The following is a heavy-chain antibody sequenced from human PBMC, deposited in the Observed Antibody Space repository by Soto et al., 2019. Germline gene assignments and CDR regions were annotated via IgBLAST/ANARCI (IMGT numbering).Heavy chain of an antibody. D-gene: IGHD3-10*01. Sequence: PGGSLRLSCAASGFTFSSYAMHWVRQAPGKGLEWVAVISYDGSNKYYADSVKGRFTISRDNSKNTAYLQMNSLKTEDTAVYYCTSLNMVRGALWGQGTLVTVSS. CDR1: GFTFSSYA. J-gene: IGHJ4*02. CDR2: ISYDGSNK. V-gene: IGHV3-30-3*01. CDR3: TSLNMVRGAL.